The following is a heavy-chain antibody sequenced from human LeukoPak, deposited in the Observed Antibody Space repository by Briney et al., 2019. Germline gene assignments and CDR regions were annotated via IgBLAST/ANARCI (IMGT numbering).Heavy chain of an antibody. D-gene: IGHD6-13*01. CDR3: ARIGEGLAAAGTGGFDY. CDR2: ISGSGGST. J-gene: IGHJ4*02. CDR1: GFTFSSYA. Sequence: PGGSLRLSCAASGFTFSSYAMSWVRQAPGKGLEWVSAISGSGGSTYYADSVKGRFTISRDNAKNSLYLQMNSLRAEDTAVYYCARIGEGLAAAGTGGFDYWGQGTLVTVSS. V-gene: IGHV3-23*01.